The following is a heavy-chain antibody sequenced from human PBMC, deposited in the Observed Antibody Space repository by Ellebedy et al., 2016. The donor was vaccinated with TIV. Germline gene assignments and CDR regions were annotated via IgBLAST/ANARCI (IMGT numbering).Heavy chain of an antibody. J-gene: IGHJ5*02. Sequence: SETLSLTCTVSGGSISSYYWSWIRQPPGKGLEWIGYIYYSGSTNYNPSLKSRVTISVDTSKNQFSLKLSSVTAADTAVYYCARDPAGYCSGGSCYSGNWFDPWGQGTLVTVSS. CDR3: ARDPAGYCSGGSCYSGNWFDP. V-gene: IGHV4-59*01. CDR1: GGSISSYY. CDR2: IYYSGST. D-gene: IGHD2-15*01.